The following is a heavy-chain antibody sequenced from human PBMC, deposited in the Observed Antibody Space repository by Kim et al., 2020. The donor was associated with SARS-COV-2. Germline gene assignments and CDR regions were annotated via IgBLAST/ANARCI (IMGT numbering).Heavy chain of an antibody. V-gene: IGHV3-15*01. D-gene: IGHD4-17*01. CDR2: IKSKTDGGTT. CDR1: GFTFSNAW. J-gene: IGHJ4*02. Sequence: GGSLRLSCAASGFTFSNAWMSWVRQAPGKGLEWVGRIKSKTDGGTTDYAAPVKGRFTISRDDSKNTLYLQMNSLKTEDTAVYYCTTVVTGYGDYYFDYWGQGTLVTVSS. CDR3: TTVVTGYGDYYFDY.